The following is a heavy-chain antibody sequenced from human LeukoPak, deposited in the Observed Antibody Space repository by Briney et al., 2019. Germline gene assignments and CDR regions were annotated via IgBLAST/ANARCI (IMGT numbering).Heavy chain of an antibody. D-gene: IGHD3-22*01. J-gene: IGHJ4*02. CDR1: GFIVSGDF. CDR2: IYSDGST. Sequence: GGSLRLSCAASGFIVSGDFMSWVRQAPGKGLEWVSVIYSDGSTYYADSVKGRFTISRDNSKNTLYLQMNSLRAEDTAVYYCARELYYYDSSGYFDYWGQGTLVTVSS. V-gene: IGHV3-53*01. CDR3: ARELYYYDSSGYFDY.